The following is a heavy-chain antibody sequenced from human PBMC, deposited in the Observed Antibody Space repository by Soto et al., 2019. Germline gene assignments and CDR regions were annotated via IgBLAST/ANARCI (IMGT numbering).Heavy chain of an antibody. Sequence: QITLKESGPPLVKPTQTLTLTCTFSGFSLSTSGVGVGWIRQPPGKALEWLALIYWDDDKRYSPSLKSRLTITKDISKTHVVLIMTNMDPVDTATYYCAHTLLGFGEHNWFDPWGQGTLVTVSS. CDR3: AHTLLGFGEHNWFDP. CDR2: IYWDDDK. CDR1: GFSLSTSGVG. D-gene: IGHD3-10*01. J-gene: IGHJ5*02. V-gene: IGHV2-5*02.